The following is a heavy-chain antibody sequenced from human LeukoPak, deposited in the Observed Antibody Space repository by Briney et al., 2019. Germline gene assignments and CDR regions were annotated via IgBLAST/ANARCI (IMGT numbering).Heavy chain of an antibody. CDR2: IYYTGSI. CDR3: ARHSQRSGDLGSARNFDY. Sequence: PSETLSLTCTVSGASINSYYWSWIRQPPGKGLEWIGYIYYTGSINYNPSLKSRVTISVDTSKNQFSLKFSYVTAADTAVYYCARHSQRSGDLGSARNFDYWGQGTLVTVSS. J-gene: IGHJ4*02. CDR1: GASINSYY. D-gene: IGHD7-27*01. V-gene: IGHV4-59*08.